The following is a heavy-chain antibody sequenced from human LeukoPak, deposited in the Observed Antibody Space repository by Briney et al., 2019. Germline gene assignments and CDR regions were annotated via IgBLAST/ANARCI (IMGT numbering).Heavy chain of an antibody. J-gene: IGHJ3*02. CDR3: ARVGVEAARDAFDI. V-gene: IGHV1-2*02. CDR2: INPNSGGT. Sequence: GASVKVSCKASGYTFTGYYMHWVRQAPGQGLEWMGWINPNSGGTNYAQKFQGRVTMTRDTSISTAYMELSRLRSDDTAVYYCARVGVEAARDAFDIWGQGTMVTVSS. D-gene: IGHD2-15*01. CDR1: GYTFTGYY.